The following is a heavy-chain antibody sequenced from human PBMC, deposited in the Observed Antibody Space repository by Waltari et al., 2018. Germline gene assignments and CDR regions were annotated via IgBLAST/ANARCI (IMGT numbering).Heavy chain of an antibody. J-gene: IGHJ3*02. D-gene: IGHD1-7*01. V-gene: IGHV1-45*02. CDR3: ARSSTGTTGDAFDI. CDR1: GYTFTYRY. CDR2: ITPFNGNT. Sequence: QMQLVQSGAEVKKTGSSVKVSCKASGYTFTYRYLHWVRQAPGQALEWMGWITPFNGNTNYAQKFHDRVTITRDRSMSTAYMELSSLRSEDTAMYYCARSSTGTTGDAFDIWGQGTMVTVSS.